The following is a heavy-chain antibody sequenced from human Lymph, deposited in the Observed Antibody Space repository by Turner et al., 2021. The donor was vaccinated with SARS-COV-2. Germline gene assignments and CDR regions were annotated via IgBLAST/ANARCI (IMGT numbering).Heavy chain of an antibody. J-gene: IGHJ6*02. V-gene: IGHV3-23*01. CDR2: ISGSGGST. D-gene: IGHD3-16*01. CDR1: GLTFNIYA. Sequence: EVQLLESGGGLVQPGGSLSLSCAASGLTFNIYAMSWVRQTPGKGLEWVSTISGSGGSTYYADSVKGRFIISRDKSKNTLYLQMNSLRAEDTAVYYCANLYPTVSWEFPYGMDVWGQGTTVTVSS. CDR3: ANLYPTVSWEFPYGMDV.